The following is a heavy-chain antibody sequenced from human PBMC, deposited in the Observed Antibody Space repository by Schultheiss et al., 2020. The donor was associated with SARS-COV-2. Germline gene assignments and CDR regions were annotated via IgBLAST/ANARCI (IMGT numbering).Heavy chain of an antibody. V-gene: IGHV4-61*01. CDR2: IYYSGST. CDR3: ARRGVGATPGALAFDY. J-gene: IGHJ4*02. CDR1: GGSVSSGSYY. D-gene: IGHD1-26*01. Sequence: SETLSLTCTVSGGSVSSGSYYWSWIRQPPGKGLEWIGYIYYSGSTNYNPSLKSRVTISVDTSKNQFSLKLSSVTAADTAVYYCARRGVGATPGALAFDYWGQGTLVTVSS.